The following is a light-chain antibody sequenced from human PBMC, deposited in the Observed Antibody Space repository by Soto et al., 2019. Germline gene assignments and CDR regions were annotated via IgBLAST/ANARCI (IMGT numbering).Light chain of an antibody. CDR3: QQYDDWPPLT. V-gene: IGKV3-15*01. Sequence: EIVMTQSPVTLSVSPGERATISCRASQSVSSNLAWYQQKPGQAPRLLIYGTSTMATGIPARFSGSGSGTEFALTISSLQSEDFAVYYCQQYDDWPPLTFGGGTKVEIK. J-gene: IGKJ4*01. CDR2: GTS. CDR1: QSVSSN.